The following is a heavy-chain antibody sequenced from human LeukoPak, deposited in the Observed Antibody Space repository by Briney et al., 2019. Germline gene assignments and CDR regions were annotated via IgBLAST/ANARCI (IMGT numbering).Heavy chain of an antibody. D-gene: IGHD3-9*01. V-gene: IGHV3-21*01. CDR2: ISSSSSYI. CDR3: ARVHDWLTYYFDY. CDR1: GFTFSSYS. J-gene: IGHJ4*02. Sequence: PGGSLRLSCAASGFTFSSYSMNWVRQAPGKGLEWVSSISSSSSYIYYADSVKGRFTISRDNAKNSLHLQMNSLRAEDTAVYYCARVHDWLTYYFDYWGQGTLVTVSS.